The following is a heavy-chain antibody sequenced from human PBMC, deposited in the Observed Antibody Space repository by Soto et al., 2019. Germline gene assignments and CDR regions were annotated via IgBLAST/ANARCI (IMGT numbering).Heavy chain of an antibody. V-gene: IGHV3-33*01. CDR1: GFTFSRNG. CDR3: ARWNLVGITIDAFDL. J-gene: IGHJ3*01. CDR2: IGYDGSNQ. Sequence: QVQLVESGGGVVQPGRSLRLSCAASGFTFSRNGMHWVRQAPGKGLEWVAIIGYDGSNQNYADSVKGRFTISRDNFKNTVYLQMNSLRSDDTAVYYCARWNLVGITIDAFDLWVQGTMVTVSS. D-gene: IGHD1-26*01.